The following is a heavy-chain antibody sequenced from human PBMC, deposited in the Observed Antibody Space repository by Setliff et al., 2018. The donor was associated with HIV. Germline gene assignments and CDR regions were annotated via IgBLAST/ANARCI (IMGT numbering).Heavy chain of an antibody. D-gene: IGHD3-10*01. Sequence: KPSETLSLTCTVSGGSISSYYWSWIRQPAGKGLEWIGRIYTSGSTNYNPSLKSRVTMSVDTSKNQFSLKLSSVTAADTAVYYCARDGPAVRGVIIRPNAFDIWGQGTMVTVSS. CDR2: IYTSGST. CDR1: GGSISSYY. CDR3: ARDGPAVRGVIIRPNAFDI. V-gene: IGHV4-4*07. J-gene: IGHJ3*02.